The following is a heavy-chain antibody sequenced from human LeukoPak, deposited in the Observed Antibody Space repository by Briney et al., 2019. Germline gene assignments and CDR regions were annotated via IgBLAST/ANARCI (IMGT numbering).Heavy chain of an antibody. Sequence: GASVKVSCKASGYTFTSYAINWMRQAPGQGLEWMGWINTNTGNPTYVQGFTGRFVFSLDTSVSTAYLQISSLKAEDTAVYYCARGLTRYYFDYWGQGTLVTVSS. CDR3: ARGLTRYYFDY. J-gene: IGHJ4*02. CDR1: GYTFTSYA. V-gene: IGHV7-4-1*02. CDR2: INTNTGNP. D-gene: IGHD3-9*01.